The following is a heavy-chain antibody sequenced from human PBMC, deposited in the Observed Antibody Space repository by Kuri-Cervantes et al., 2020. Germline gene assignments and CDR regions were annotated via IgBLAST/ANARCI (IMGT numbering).Heavy chain of an antibody. Sequence: SGPTLVKPTETLTLTCTVSGFSLSNARMGVSWIRQPPGKALEWLALIYWDDDKRYSPSLKSRLTITKDTSKNQVVLTMTNMDPVDTATYYCAHSDWGSFDIWGQGTMVTVSS. D-gene: IGHD7-27*01. J-gene: IGHJ3*02. V-gene: IGHV2-5*02. CDR3: AHSDWGSFDI. CDR2: IYWDDDK. CDR1: GFSLSNARMG.